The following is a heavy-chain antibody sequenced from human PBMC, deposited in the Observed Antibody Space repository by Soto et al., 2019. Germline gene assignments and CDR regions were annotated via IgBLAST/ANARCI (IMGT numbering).Heavy chain of an antibody. J-gene: IGHJ3*02. CDR3: AKDRGYIWGSYRGGGAFDI. CDR1: GFTFDDYA. Sequence: PGGSLRLSCAASGFTFDDYAMHWVRQAPGKGLEWVSGISWNSGSIGYADSVKGRFTISRDNAKNSLYLQMNSLRAEDTALYYCAKDRGYIWGSYRGGGAFDIWGQGTMVTVSS. D-gene: IGHD3-16*02. V-gene: IGHV3-9*01. CDR2: ISWNSGSI.